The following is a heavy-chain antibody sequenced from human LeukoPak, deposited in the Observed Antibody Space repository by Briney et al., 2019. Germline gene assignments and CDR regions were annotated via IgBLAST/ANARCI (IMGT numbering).Heavy chain of an antibody. Sequence: GGSLRLSCAASGFTFSSYAMSWVRQAPGKGLEWVSAISGSGGCTYYADSVKGRFTISRDNSKNTLYLQMNSLRAEDTAVYYCAADSSSWYAVWFDPWGQGTLVTVSS. CDR2: ISGSGGCT. CDR1: GFTFSSYA. J-gene: IGHJ5*02. D-gene: IGHD6-13*01. CDR3: AADSSSWYAVWFDP. V-gene: IGHV3-23*01.